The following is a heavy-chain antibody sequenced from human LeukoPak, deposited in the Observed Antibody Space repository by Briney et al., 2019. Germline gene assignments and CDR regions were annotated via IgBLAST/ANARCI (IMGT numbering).Heavy chain of an antibody. CDR1: GFTFSSYA. CDR3: ARDLKFTFDAFDI. D-gene: IGHD2/OR15-2a*01. V-gene: IGHV3-30*04. CDR2: ISYDGSNK. J-gene: IGHJ3*02. Sequence: GGSLRLSCAASGFTFSSYAMHWVRQAPGKGLEWVAVISYDGSNKYYADSVKGRFTISRDNSKNTLYLQMNSLRAEDTAVYYCARDLKFTFDAFDIWGQGTMVTVSS.